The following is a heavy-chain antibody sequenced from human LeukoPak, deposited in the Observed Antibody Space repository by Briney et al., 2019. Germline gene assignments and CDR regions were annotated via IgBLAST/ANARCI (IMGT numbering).Heavy chain of an antibody. V-gene: IGHV3-21*01. D-gene: IGHD3/OR15-3a*01. CDR2: ISSSSNYI. Sequence: PGGSLRLSCAASGFTFSSYSMNWVRQAPGKGLEWLSSISSSSNYIYYADSLKGRFTISRDNAKNSLYLQMNSLRAEDTAVYYCARDVGAWTDDPYYFDYWGQGTLVTVSS. CDR3: ARDVGAWTDDPYYFDY. CDR1: GFTFSSYS. J-gene: IGHJ4*02.